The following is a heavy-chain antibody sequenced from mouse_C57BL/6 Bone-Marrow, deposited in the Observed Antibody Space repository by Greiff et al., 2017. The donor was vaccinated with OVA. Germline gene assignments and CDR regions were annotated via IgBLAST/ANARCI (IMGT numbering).Heavy chain of an antibody. CDR3: ARMAYYSNSNYFDN. CDR2: IWSGGSP. V-gene: IGHV2-2*01. J-gene: IGHJ2*01. Sequence: VKLQESGPGLVQPSQSLSITCTVSGFSFTNYGVHWVRQSPGKGLEWLGAIWSGGSPDYNAAFISRLSISKDNSESQVFFKMNSLQADDTAIYYCARMAYYSNSNYFDNWGQGTTLTVSS. CDR1: GFSFTNYG. D-gene: IGHD2-5*01.